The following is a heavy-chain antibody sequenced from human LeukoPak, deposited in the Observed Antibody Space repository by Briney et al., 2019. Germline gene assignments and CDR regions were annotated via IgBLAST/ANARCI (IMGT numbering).Heavy chain of an antibody. Sequence: ETLSLTCAVYGGSFSGYYWSWIRQPPGKGLEWIGEINHSGSTNYNPSLKSRVTISVDTSKNQFSLKLSSVTAADTAVYYCARGRGPSTVTTYYYYYMDVWGKGTTVTVSS. D-gene: IGHD4-11*01. CDR3: ARGRGPSTVTTYYYYYMDV. CDR1: GGSFSGYY. V-gene: IGHV4-34*01. J-gene: IGHJ6*03. CDR2: INHSGST.